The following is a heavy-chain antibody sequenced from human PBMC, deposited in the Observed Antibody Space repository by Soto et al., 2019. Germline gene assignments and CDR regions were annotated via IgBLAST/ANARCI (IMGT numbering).Heavy chain of an antibody. D-gene: IGHD2-2*01. V-gene: IGHV1-46*01. CDR2: INPSGGGT. J-gene: IGHJ4*02. Sequence: ASVKVSCKTSGYTFSNYYINWVRQAPGQGLEWMGGINPSGGGTSYAQKFQGRVTMTRVTSTSTVYMDLSSLRSEDTAVYYCARSQEVVVVPAAPIDYWGQGTLVTVS. CDR1: GYTFSNYY. CDR3: ARSQEVVVVPAAPIDY.